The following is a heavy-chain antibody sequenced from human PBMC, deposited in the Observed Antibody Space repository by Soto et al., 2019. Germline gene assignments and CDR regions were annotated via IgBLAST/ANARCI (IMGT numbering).Heavy chain of an antibody. V-gene: IGHV3-23*01. D-gene: IGHD1-26*01. CDR3: AKGVGDTWDNGYCFDY. Sequence: EVQLSESGGGLVQAGGSLRLSCTTSGIIFYDYSMSWVRQAPGKGLGWVSGISGRRYSKYYADSVRGRITISRDNSRKTLSLQMNSLRAEDTAVYYCAKGVGDTWDNGYCFDYWGQGTLVAVSS. CDR2: ISGRRYSK. J-gene: IGHJ4*02. CDR1: GIIFYDYS.